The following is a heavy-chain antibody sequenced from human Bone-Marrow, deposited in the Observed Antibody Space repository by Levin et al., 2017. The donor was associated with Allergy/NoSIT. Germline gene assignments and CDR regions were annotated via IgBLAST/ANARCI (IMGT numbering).Heavy chain of an antibody. V-gene: IGHV1-8*01. Sequence: ASVKVSCKTSGYTFNTYDINWVRQAAGQGLEWMGWMNPSAGYTGYSPKFQDRVTMTRDTSISTAYMELSNLTSEDTAFYYCAPDYELTMFDFWGQGTLVTVSS. D-gene: IGHD4-17*01. CDR3: APDYELTMFDF. CDR1: GYTFNTYD. J-gene: IGHJ4*02. CDR2: MNPSAGYT.